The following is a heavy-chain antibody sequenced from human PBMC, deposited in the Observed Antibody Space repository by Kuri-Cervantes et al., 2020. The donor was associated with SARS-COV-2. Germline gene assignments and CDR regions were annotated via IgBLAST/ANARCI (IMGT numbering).Heavy chain of an antibody. J-gene: IGHJ6*02. CDR1: GFTFSSYG. CDR2: ISYDGSNK. CDR3: AKDAGDKGMDV. Sequence: GGSLRLSCAASGFTFSSYGMHWVRQAPGKGLEWVAVISYDGSNKYYADSVKGRFTISRDNSKNTLYLQMNSLRAEDTAVYYCAKDAGDKGMDVWSQGTTVTVSS. V-gene: IGHV3-30*18.